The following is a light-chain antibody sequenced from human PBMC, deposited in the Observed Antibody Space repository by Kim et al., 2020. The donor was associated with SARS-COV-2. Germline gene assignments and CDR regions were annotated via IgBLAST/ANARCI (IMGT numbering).Light chain of an antibody. CDR1: RSNIGSNT. J-gene: IGLJ2*01. Sequence: GQRVTISCSGSRSNIGSNTVNWYQQFPGTAPKLLIYSNTQRPSGVPDRFSGSKSGTSASLAISGLQSEDEADYYCAAWDDSLTGVVFGGGTKLTVL. CDR2: SNT. CDR3: AAWDDSLTGVV. V-gene: IGLV1-44*01.